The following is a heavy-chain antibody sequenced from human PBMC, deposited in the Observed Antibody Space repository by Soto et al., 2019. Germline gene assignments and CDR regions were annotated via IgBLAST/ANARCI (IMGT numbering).Heavy chain of an antibody. D-gene: IGHD2-21*02. J-gene: IGHJ5*02. CDR2: ISFDGTNK. CDR3: SASRDYNWFGP. Sequence: PGVSLRLSCAASEFAFSAHAMHWVRQAPGEGLEWVAVISFDGTNKYYADSVKGRFTISRDNSRSTLYLQMNSLRIEDTAVYYCSASRDYNWFGPWGQGTLVTVSS. CDR1: EFAFSAHA. V-gene: IGHV3-30-3*01.